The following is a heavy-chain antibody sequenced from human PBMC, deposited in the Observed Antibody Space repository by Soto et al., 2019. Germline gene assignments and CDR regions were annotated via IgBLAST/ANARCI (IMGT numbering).Heavy chain of an antibody. V-gene: IGHV3-7*04. Sequence: EVQLVESGGDLVQPGGSLRLSCTASGFSFSSYWMSWVRQAPGKGLEWVANIKQDGSEKYYVDSVKGRFTISRDNAKNSLYLRMNGLRAEDTAVYYCARGAGSYFRRVVGAFDIWGQGTMVTVSS. J-gene: IGHJ3*02. CDR3: ARGAGSYFRRVVGAFDI. CDR1: GFSFSSYW. D-gene: IGHD3-10*01. CDR2: IKQDGSEK.